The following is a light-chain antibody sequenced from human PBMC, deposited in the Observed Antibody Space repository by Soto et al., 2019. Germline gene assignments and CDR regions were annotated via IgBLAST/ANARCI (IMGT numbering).Light chain of an antibody. Sequence: QSVLTQPASVSGSPGQSITISCTGTSSDVGGYKFVSWYQQHPDKAPKLMIYEVSNRPSGVSNRFSGSKSGNTASLTISGLQAEDEADYYCSSYTSSGTLYVFGTGTKLTVL. CDR2: EVS. CDR3: SSYTSSGTLYV. J-gene: IGLJ1*01. CDR1: SSDVGGYKF. V-gene: IGLV2-14*03.